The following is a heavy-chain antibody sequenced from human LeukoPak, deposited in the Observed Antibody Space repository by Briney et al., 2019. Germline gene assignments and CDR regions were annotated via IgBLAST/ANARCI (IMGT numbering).Heavy chain of an antibody. CDR1: GFTFSDYN. V-gene: IGHV3-11*01. CDR2: ISRGGSTK. CDR3: ARVLRYCSGGNCYSGGLGYMDV. D-gene: IGHD2-15*01. J-gene: IGHJ6*03. Sequence: GGSLRLSCAASGFTFSDYNMRWIRQAPGKGLEWVSSISRGGSTKYYADSVKGRFTISRDNAKNSLFLQMNSLRAEDTAVYYCARVLRYCSGGNCYSGGLGYMDVWGKGTTVTISS.